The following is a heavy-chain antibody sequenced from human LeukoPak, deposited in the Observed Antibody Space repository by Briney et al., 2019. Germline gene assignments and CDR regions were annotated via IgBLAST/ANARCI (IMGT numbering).Heavy chain of an antibody. D-gene: IGHD3-10*01. CDR1: GDSVSGSPAV. V-gene: IGHV6-1*01. J-gene: IGHJ4*02. Sequence: SQSLSLTRAISGDSVSGSPAVWNWIRQSPSRGLEWLGRAYYRSKWYIDYAVSVKGRITITPDTSKNQFSLQLNSVTPEDTAVYYCARGAVRGGTNCHYRGQGTLVTVST. CDR2: AYYRSKWYI. CDR3: ARGAVRGGTNCHY.